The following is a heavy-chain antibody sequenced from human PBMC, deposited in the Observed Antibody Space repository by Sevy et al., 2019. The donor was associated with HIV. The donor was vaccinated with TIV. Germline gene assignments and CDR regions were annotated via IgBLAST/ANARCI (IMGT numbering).Heavy chain of an antibody. CDR2: IIPIFGTA. CDR1: GGTFSSYA. V-gene: IGHV1-69*13. J-gene: IGHJ6*02. Sequence: ASVKVSCKASGGTFSSYAISWVRQAPGQGLEWMGGIIPIFGTANYAQKFQGRVTITADESTSTAYMELSSLRSEDTAVYYCARSDIVVVVAATVYYYGMDVWGQGTTVTVSS. CDR3: ARSDIVVVVAATVYYYGMDV. D-gene: IGHD2-15*01.